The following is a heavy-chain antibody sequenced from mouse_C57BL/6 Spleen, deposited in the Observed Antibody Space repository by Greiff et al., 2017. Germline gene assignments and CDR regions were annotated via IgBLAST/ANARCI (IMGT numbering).Heavy chain of an antibody. Sequence: QVQLKQSGPELVKPGASVKISCKASGYAFSSSWMNWVKQRPGKGLEWIGRIYPGDGDTNYNGKFKGKATLTADKSSSTAYMQLSSLTSEDSAVYFCARQAYDGYHWYFDVWGTGTTVTVSS. CDR1: GYAFSSSW. CDR3: ARQAYDGYHWYFDV. D-gene: IGHD2-3*01. V-gene: IGHV1-82*01. CDR2: IYPGDGDT. J-gene: IGHJ1*03.